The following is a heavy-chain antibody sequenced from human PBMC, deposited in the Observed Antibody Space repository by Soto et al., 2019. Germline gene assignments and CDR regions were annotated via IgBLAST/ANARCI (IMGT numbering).Heavy chain of an antibody. CDR3: ARDYESDAFDI. V-gene: IGHV3-48*04. Sequence: GGSLRLSCAASGFTFSSYSMNWVRQAPGKGLEWVSYISSSSSTIYYADSVKGLFTISRDNAKNSLYLQMNSLRAEDTAVYYCARDYESDAFDIWGQGTMVTVSS. CDR2: ISSSSSTI. J-gene: IGHJ3*02. D-gene: IGHD3-16*01. CDR1: GFTFSSYS.